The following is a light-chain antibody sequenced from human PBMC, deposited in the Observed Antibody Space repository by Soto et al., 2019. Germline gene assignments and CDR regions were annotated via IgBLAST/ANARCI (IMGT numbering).Light chain of an antibody. CDR3: QHRSNWLGT. CDR1: QSVSSN. Sequence: EIVLTQSPATLSLSPGERATLSCRASQSVSSNLAWYQQKAGQTPRLLIYDASNRATGIPARFSGSGSGTDFTLTISSLEPEDFAVYYCQHRSNWLGTFGPGTKVDIK. J-gene: IGKJ3*01. CDR2: DAS. V-gene: IGKV3-11*01.